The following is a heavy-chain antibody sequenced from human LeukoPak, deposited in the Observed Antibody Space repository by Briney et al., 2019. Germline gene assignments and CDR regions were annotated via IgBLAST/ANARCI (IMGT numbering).Heavy chain of an antibody. CDR1: GGSISSYY. CDR3: ARDLRGVLDY. D-gene: IGHD3-10*01. J-gene: IGHJ4*02. Sequence: SETLSLTCTVSGGSISSYYWSWIRQPPVKGLEWIGYIYYSGSTNYNPSLKSRVTISVDTSKNQFSLKLSSVTAADTAVYYCARDLRGVLDYWGQGTLVTVSS. CDR2: IYYSGST. V-gene: IGHV4-59*01.